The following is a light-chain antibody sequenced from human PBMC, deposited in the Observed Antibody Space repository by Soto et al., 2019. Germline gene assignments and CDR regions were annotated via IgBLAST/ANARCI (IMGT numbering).Light chain of an antibody. CDR1: QSLNTKY. V-gene: IGKV3-20*01. Sequence: EIGLTQSPDTLSLSQGDRATLSCRARQSLNTKYLAWYQQKPGQAPRLLIHGASSRATDIPDRFRGSGSGTEFTLTIFRLEPEDFAVYYCQLYGSVLTFGGGTKVEI. J-gene: IGKJ4*01. CDR3: QLYGSVLT. CDR2: GAS.